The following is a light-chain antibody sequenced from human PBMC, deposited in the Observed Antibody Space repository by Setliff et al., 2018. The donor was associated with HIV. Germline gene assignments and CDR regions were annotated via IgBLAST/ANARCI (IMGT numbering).Light chain of an antibody. J-gene: IGLJ1*01. CDR2: EVN. CDR1: SSDVGTYNL. V-gene: IGLV2-14*02. CDR3: SSYTSSSTYV. Sequence: QSVLTQPASVSGSPGQSITISCTGNSSDVGTYNLVSWYQQHPGKAPQLTIFEVNKRPSGNSDRFSGSKSGNTASLTISGLQAEDEADYYCSSYTSSSTYVFGTGTKVTVL.